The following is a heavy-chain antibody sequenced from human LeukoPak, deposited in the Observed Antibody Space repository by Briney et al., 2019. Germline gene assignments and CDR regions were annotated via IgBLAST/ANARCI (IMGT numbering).Heavy chain of an antibody. CDR2: ISASGSGT. V-gene: IGHV3-23*01. Sequence: GGSLRLSCAASGFTFNSYAMNWVRLVPGKGLEWVSAISASGSGTYYADSVKGRFTISRDNSRNTLYLEMNSLRVEDTAEYYCARDPYNFGHFDYWGQGTLVTVS. CDR1: GFTFNSYA. D-gene: IGHD1-1*01. CDR3: ARDPYNFGHFDY. J-gene: IGHJ4*02.